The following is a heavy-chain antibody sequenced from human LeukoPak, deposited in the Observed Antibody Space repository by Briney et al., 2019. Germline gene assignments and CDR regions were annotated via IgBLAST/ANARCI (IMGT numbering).Heavy chain of an antibody. J-gene: IGHJ4*02. V-gene: IGHV4-30-2*02. D-gene: IGHD4/OR15-4a*01. CDR3: ARGGPRLTFDY. Sequence: SQTLSLTCAVSGGSISSGGYSWSWIRQPPGKGLEWIGYIYHSGSTYYNPSLKSRVTISVDRSKNQFSLKLSSVTAADTAVYYCARGGPRLTFDYWGQGALVTVSS. CDR2: IYHSGST. CDR1: GGSISSGGYS.